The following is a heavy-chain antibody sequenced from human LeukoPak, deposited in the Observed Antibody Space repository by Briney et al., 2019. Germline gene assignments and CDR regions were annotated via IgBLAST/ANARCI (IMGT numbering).Heavy chain of an antibody. V-gene: IGHV4-59*01. D-gene: IGHD2-15*01. CDR3: ARGLEYCSGGSCYRVAFDI. CDR1: GGSISSYY. Sequence: SETLSLTCTVSGGSISSYYWSWIRQPPGKGLEWIGYIYYSGSTNYNPSLKSRVTISVDTSKNQFSLKLSSVTAADTAVYYCARGLEYCSGGSCYRVAFDIWGQGTMVTVSS. CDR2: IYYSGST. J-gene: IGHJ3*02.